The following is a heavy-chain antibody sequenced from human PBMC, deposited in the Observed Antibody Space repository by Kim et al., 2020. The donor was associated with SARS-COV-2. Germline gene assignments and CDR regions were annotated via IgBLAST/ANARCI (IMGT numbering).Heavy chain of an antibody. J-gene: IGHJ4*02. Sequence: FTDVGKGRFTISRDNSKNTRYLQMNSRRAEDTAVYYCAKRYLGGAGYFDYGGQGSLVTVSS. V-gene: IGHV3-23*01. D-gene: IGHD1-26*01. CDR3: AKRYLGGAGYFDY.